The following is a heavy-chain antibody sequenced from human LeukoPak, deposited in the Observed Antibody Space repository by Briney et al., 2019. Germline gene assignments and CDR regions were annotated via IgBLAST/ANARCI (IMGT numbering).Heavy chain of an antibody. CDR1: GFTVSSSH. CDR3: ARSVHDTSGYAY. Sequence: GGSLRLSCAASGFTVSSSHMSWVRQAPGKGLEWVSVMYSGGATYYANSVKGRFTISRDYSKNTLNLQMNNLGTEDTAVYFCARSVHDTSGYAYWGQGTLVTVSS. V-gene: IGHV3-66*02. J-gene: IGHJ4*02. D-gene: IGHD3-22*01. CDR2: MYSGGAT.